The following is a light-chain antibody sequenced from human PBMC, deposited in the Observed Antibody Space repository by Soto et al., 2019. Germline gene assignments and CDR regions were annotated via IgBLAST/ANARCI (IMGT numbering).Light chain of an antibody. V-gene: IGKV1-5*01. J-gene: IGKJ2*01. CDR1: QSITTS. CDR2: GAS. Sequence: DIQMTQSPSTLSASVGDRVTITCRASQSITTSLAWYQQKPGKAPNLLIYGASTLESGVPSRFSGSGSGTEFTLTISSLQPDEFATYYCQQYKSYPHTFGQGTKLEI. CDR3: QQYKSYPHT.